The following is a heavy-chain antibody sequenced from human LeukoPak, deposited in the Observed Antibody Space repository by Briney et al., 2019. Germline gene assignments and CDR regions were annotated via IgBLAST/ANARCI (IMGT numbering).Heavy chain of an antibody. CDR2: IIPMFATT. D-gene: IGHD3-10*01. J-gene: IGHJ5*02. V-gene: IGHV1-69*13. CDR3: ARSGGTLLLWFGESKNWFDP. Sequence: GASVTVSCKASGYTFTSYAMNWVRQAPGQGLEWMGGIIPMFATTNSAQKFQGRVTITADDSTITAYMELTSLTSEDTAVYYCARSGGTLLLWFGESKNWFDPWGQGTLVTVSS. CDR1: GYTFTSYA.